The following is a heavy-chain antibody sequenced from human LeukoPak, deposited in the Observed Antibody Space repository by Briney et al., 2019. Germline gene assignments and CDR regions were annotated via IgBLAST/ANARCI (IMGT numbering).Heavy chain of an antibody. V-gene: IGHV3-7*03. CDR3: AKCGAASRTTCQESAFDM. CDR1: GFTFSSYW. J-gene: IGHJ3*02. D-gene: IGHD1-14*01. Sequence: GGSLRLSCAASGFTFSSYWMSWVRQAPGKGLEWVANIKQDGSEKYYVDSVKDRFTISRDNAKNSLYLQMNSLRADDTAVYYCAKCGAASRTTCQESAFDMWGQGTMVTVSS. CDR2: IKQDGSEK.